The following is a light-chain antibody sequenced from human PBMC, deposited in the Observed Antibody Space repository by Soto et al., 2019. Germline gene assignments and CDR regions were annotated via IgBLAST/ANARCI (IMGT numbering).Light chain of an antibody. CDR2: DAS. J-gene: IGKJ1*01. Sequence: DIQMTQSPSTLSASVGDRVTITCRASQSISSWLAWYQQKPGKAPKLLIYDASSLESGVPSRFSGSGSGTEFTLTISSLQPDDFATYYCQQYNSYPGTFGQGKKVEIK. CDR3: QQYNSYPGT. V-gene: IGKV1-5*01. CDR1: QSISSW.